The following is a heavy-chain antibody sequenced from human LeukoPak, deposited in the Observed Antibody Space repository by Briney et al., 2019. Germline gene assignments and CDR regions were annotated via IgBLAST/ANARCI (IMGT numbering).Heavy chain of an antibody. Sequence: SVKVSCKASGGTFSSYAISWVRQAPGQGLEWMGRITPILGIANYAQKFQGRVTITADKSTSTAYMELSSLRSEDTAVYYCASQLKWELRPFDYWGQGTLVTVSS. CDR3: ASQLKWELRPFDY. CDR1: GGTFSSYA. CDR2: ITPILGIA. V-gene: IGHV1-69*04. J-gene: IGHJ4*02. D-gene: IGHD1-26*01.